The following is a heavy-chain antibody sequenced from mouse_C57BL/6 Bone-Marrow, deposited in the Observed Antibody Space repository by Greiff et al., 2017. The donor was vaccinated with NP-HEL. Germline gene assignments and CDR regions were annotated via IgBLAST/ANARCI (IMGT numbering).Heavy chain of an antibody. Sequence: QVQLKQPGAELVMPGASVELSCKASGYTFTSYWMHWVKQRPGQGLEWIGEIDPSDSYTNYNQKFKGKSTLTVDKSSSTAYMQLSSLTSEDSAVYYCASGSSYFDYWGQGTTLTVSS. V-gene: IGHV1-69*01. CDR2: IDPSDSYT. CDR1: GYTFTSYW. D-gene: IGHD2-2*01. CDR3: ASGSSYFDY. J-gene: IGHJ2*01.